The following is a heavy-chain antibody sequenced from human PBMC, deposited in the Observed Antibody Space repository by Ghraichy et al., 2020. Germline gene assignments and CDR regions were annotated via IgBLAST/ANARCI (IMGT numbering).Heavy chain of an antibody. CDR1: GFTFSSYG. CDR2: IWYDGSNK. D-gene: IGHD1-1*01. V-gene: IGHV3-33*06. Sequence: GGSLRLSCAASGFTFSSYGMHWVRQAPGKGLEWVAVIWYDGSNKYYADSVKGRFTISRDNSKNTLYLQMNSLRAEDTAVYYCAKAQLENYYYYYGMDVWGQGTTVTVSS. CDR3: AKAQLENYYYYYGMDV. J-gene: IGHJ6*02.